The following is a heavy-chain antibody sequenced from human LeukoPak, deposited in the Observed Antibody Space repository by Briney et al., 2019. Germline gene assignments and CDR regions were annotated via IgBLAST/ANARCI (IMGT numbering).Heavy chain of an antibody. CDR1: GFTFSSYE. D-gene: IGHD6-19*01. V-gene: IGHV3-48*03. CDR3: ARERLPGIAVAGSNY. Sequence: QAGGSLRLSCAASGFTFSSYEMNWVRQAPGKGLEWVSYISSSGSTIYYADSVKGRFTISRDNAKNSLYLQMNSLRAEDTAVYYCARERLPGIAVAGSNYWGQGTLVTVSS. CDR2: ISSSGSTI. J-gene: IGHJ4*02.